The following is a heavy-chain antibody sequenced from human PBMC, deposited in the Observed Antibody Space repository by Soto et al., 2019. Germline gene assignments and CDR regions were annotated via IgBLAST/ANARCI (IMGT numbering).Heavy chain of an antibody. J-gene: IGHJ5*02. D-gene: IGHD6-19*01. CDR2: THYSGST. Sequence: SETLSLTCAVSGYSINRGYYWGWIRQPPGKGLEWIGSTHYSGSTYYNPSLKSRVIISVDTSKNQLSLNVSRVTAADAAVYYCVRDRSSGWFGQKNNWFDPWGQGTLVTV. CDR1: GYSINRGYY. V-gene: IGHV4-38-2*02. CDR3: VRDRSSGWFGQKNNWFDP.